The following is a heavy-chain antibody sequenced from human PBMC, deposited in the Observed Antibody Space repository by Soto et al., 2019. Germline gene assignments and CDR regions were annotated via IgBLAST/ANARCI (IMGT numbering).Heavy chain of an antibody. J-gene: IGHJ6*02. V-gene: IGHV3-23*01. D-gene: IGHD5-12*01. CDR2: ITGTGGNT. CDR1: GFPLSTYG. Sequence: EVQLLESGGGLVQPGGSLRLSCAASGFPLSTYGMTWVRQAPGKGREWLSAITGTGGNTYYVDSVKGRFTSSRDNSKNMLYLQVNSLRVEDTAVYYCAGIRGYGYGLDVWGQGTTVTVSS. CDR3: AGIRGYGYGLDV.